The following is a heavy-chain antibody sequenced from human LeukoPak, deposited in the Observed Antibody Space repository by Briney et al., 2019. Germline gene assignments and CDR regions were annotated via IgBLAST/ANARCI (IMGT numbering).Heavy chain of an antibody. CDR3: ARRVYDSSGIDY. CDR1: GGSFSGYY. D-gene: IGHD3-22*01. J-gene: IGHJ4*02. Sequence: SETLSLTCAVYGGSFSGYYWSWIRQPPGKGLEWIGEINHSGSTNYNPSLKSRVTIPVDTSKNQFSLKLSSVTAADTAVYYCARRVYDSSGIDYWGQGTLVTVSS. V-gene: IGHV4-34*01. CDR2: INHSGST.